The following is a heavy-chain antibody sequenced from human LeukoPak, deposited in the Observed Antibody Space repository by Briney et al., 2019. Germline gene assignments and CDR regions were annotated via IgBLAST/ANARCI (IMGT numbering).Heavy chain of an antibody. CDR3: ATSPEVYGGPQNFDY. Sequence: SVKVSCKASGCTFISYAISWVRQAPGQGLEWVGGIIPIFGTANYAQKFQGRVTITTAESTSTAYMELRSLRSDDTAVYYCATSPEVYGGPQNFDYWGQGTLVTVSS. D-gene: IGHD4-23*01. J-gene: IGHJ4*02. V-gene: IGHV1-69*05. CDR2: IIPIFGTA. CDR1: GCTFISYA.